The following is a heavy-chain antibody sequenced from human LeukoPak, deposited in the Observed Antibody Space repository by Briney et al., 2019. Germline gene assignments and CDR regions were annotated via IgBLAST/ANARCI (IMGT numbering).Heavy chain of an antibody. D-gene: IGHD3-10*01. CDR3: ARTERELYDSEYYFDY. CDR2: IKQDGSEK. CDR1: GFTFSSYW. Sequence: GGSLRLSCAASGFTFSSYWMSWVRQAPGKGLEWVANIKQDGSEKYYVDSVKGRFTISRDNAKNSLYLQMNSLRAEDTAVYYCARTERELYDSEYYFDYWGQGTLVTVSS. J-gene: IGHJ4*02. V-gene: IGHV3-7*01.